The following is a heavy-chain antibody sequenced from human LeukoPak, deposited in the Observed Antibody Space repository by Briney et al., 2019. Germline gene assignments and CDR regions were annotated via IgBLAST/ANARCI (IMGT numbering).Heavy chain of an antibody. CDR3: ARDLLAVTTGGATY. Sequence: GGSLRLSCAASGFIFSSYRMNWVRQAPGKGLEWVSSISSSGSSIYYADSVKGRFTISRDNAKSSLYLQMNSLRAEDTAVYYCARDLLAVTTGGATYWGQGTLVTVSS. D-gene: IGHD4-17*01. CDR2: ISSSGSSI. CDR1: GFIFSSYR. J-gene: IGHJ4*02. V-gene: IGHV3-21*01.